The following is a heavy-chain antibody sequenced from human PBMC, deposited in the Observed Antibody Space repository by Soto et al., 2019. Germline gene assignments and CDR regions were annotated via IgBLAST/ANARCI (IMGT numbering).Heavy chain of an antibody. CDR3: ARGRPYYYGSGSHAFDI. CDR1: GFTFSSYA. CDR2: ISSNGGST. V-gene: IGHV3-64*02. J-gene: IGHJ3*02. D-gene: IGHD3-10*01. Sequence: GGSLRLSCAASGFTFSSYAMHWVRQAPGKGLEYVSAISSNGGSTYYADSVKGRFTISRDNSKNTLYLQMGSLRAEDMAVYYCARGRPYYYGSGSHAFDIWGQGTMVTVS.